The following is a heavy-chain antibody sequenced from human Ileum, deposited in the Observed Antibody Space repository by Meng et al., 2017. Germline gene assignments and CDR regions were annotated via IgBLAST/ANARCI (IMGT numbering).Heavy chain of an antibody. CDR2: VSHSGNTY. CDR1: VFTFSDSY. D-gene: IGHD2-15*01. V-gene: IGHV3-11*01. CDR3: VKVALWRTDFYWYFDL. J-gene: IGHJ2*01. Sequence: QVQLVESGGGVVEPGRSLRLSCAASVFTFSDSYMGWIRQAPGKGLEWVSYVSHSGNTYYYADSVKGRFTISRDNAKNFLYLQMNSLRAEDTAVYFCVKVALWRTDFYWYFDLWGRGTLVTVSS.